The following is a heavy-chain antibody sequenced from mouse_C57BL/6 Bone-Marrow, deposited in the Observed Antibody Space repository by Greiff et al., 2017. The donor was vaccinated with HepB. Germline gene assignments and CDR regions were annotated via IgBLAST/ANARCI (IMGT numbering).Heavy chain of an antibody. V-gene: IGHV5-6*01. J-gene: IGHJ4*01. Sequence: EVMLVESGGDLVKPGGSLKLSCAASGFTFSSYGMSWVRQTPDKRLEWVATISSGGSYTYYPDSVKGRFTISRDNAKNTLYLQMSSLKSEDTAMYYCARPARRGYAMDYWGQGTSVTVSS. CDR1: GFTFSSYG. CDR2: ISSGGSYT. CDR3: ARPARRGYAMDY. D-gene: IGHD2-12*01.